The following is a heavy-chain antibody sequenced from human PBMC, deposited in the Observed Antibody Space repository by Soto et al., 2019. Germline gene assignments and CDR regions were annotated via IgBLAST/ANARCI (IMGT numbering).Heavy chain of an antibody. CDR3: AKDSNKYSSSLRGRYFDY. V-gene: IGHV3-23*01. J-gene: IGHJ4*02. D-gene: IGHD4-4*01. CDR1: GFPFRSYV. Sequence: GGSLRLSCSASGFPFRSYVMAWVRRAPGKGLEWVSGISGGGSNTFYADSVKGRFTISRDNPKNTLLLQMNSLGAEDTAVYYCAKDSNKYSSSLRGRYFDYWGQGIGVTVSS. CDR2: ISGGGSNT.